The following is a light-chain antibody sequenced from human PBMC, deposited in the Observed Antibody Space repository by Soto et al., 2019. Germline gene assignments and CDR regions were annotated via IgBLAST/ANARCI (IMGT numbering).Light chain of an antibody. CDR2: EVD. CDR1: SSDVGFYNY. V-gene: IGLV2-23*02. Sequence: QSVLTQPASVSGSPGQSITISCTGTSSDVGFYNYVSWYQQQHPGKAPKLMIYEVDNRPSGVSNRFSGSKSGSTASLTISGLQAEDEADYYCCSNAVGSTYVFGTGTKLTVL. J-gene: IGLJ1*01. CDR3: CSNAVGSTYV.